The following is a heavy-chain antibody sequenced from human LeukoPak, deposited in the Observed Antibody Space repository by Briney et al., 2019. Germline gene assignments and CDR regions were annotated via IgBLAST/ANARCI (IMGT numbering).Heavy chain of an antibody. CDR3: ARQGSYYYYYMDV. Sequence: SETLSLTCSVSGGSISGYYWSWVRQPPGKGLEWIGYIYTSGSTNYNPSLKSRVTISVDTSKNQFSLKLSSVTAADTAVYYCARQGSYYYYYMDVWGKGTTVTVSS. CDR2: IYTSGST. V-gene: IGHV4-4*09. CDR1: GGSISGYY. J-gene: IGHJ6*03.